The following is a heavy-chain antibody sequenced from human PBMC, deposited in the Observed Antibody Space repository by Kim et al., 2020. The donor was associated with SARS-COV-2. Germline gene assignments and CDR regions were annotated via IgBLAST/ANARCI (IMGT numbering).Heavy chain of an antibody. D-gene: IGHD3-10*01. Sequence: SETLSLTCTVSGYSISSGYYWGWIRQPPGKGLEWIGSIYHSGSTYYNPSLKSRVTISVDTSKNQFSLKLSSVTAADTAVYYCARDDGSGSYLSDYWGQGT. J-gene: IGHJ4*02. CDR1: GYSISSGYY. CDR2: IYHSGST. CDR3: ARDDGSGSYLSDY. V-gene: IGHV4-38-2*02.